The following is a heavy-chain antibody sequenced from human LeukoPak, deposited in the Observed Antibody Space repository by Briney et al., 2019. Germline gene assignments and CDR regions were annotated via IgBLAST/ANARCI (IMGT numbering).Heavy chain of an antibody. CDR1: GFTFNSFW. Sequence: GGSLRLSCAASGFTFNSFWMTWVRQAPGKGLEWVANIKEDGSEKVYVDSLKGRFTISRDNAKNALYLQMNSLRVEDTAVYYCAREEPYGSGSYYPPHPNWFDPWGQGTLVTVSS. D-gene: IGHD3-10*01. CDR3: AREEPYGSGSYYPPHPNWFDP. J-gene: IGHJ5*02. CDR2: IKEDGSEK. V-gene: IGHV3-7*01.